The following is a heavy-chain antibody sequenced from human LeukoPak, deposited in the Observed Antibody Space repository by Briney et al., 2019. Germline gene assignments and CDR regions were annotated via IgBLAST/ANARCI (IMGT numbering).Heavy chain of an antibody. CDR1: GYIFTGHY. V-gene: IGHV1-2*02. Sequence: ASVKVSCKASGYIFTGHYIHWMRQAPGQGLEWMGWINPNSGGTNYAQKFQGRVTMTRDTSISTAYMELSRLRSDDTAVYYCARTYCTNGVCYTGYFDYWGQGTLVTVSS. CDR3: ARTYCTNGVCYTGYFDY. CDR2: INPNSGGT. J-gene: IGHJ4*02. D-gene: IGHD2-8*01.